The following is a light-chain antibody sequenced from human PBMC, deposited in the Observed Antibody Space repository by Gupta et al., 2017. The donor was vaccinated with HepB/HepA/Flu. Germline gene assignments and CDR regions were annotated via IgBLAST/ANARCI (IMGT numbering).Light chain of an antibody. Sequence: SYELTQPPSVSVSPGQTASITCSGDTLGDKYACWYQQKPGQSPLLVIYQSSKRAAGLPGRFSGSKAGNTATLTISGTQEMEEADYYCQAWDSSTAVVFGGGTKLTVL. V-gene: IGLV3-1*01. CDR2: QSS. CDR3: QAWDSSTAVV. J-gene: IGLJ2*01. CDR1: TLGDKY.